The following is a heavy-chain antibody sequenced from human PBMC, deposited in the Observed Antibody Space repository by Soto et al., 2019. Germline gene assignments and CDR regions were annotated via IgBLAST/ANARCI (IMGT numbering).Heavy chain of an antibody. CDR3: AKAAAGTAIYGFLAGFDP. CDR2: ISGSGGST. CDR1: GFTFSSYA. V-gene: IGHV3-23*01. J-gene: IGHJ5*02. D-gene: IGHD6-13*01. Sequence: GGSLRLSCAASGFTFSSYAMSWVRQAPGKGLEWVSAISGSGGSTYYADSVKGRFTISRDNSKITLYLQMNSLRAEDTAVYCCAKAAAGTAIYGFLAGFDPWGQGTLVTVSS.